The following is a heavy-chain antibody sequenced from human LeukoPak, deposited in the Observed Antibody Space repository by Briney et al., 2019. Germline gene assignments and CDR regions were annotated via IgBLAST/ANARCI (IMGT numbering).Heavy chain of an antibody. V-gene: IGHV4-59*11. CDR1: GGSISSHY. CDR3: ARGWSGYDYYFDY. CDR2: IYYSGST. Sequence: SETLSLTCTVSGGSISSHYWSWIRQPPGKGLEWIGYIYYSGSTNYNPSLKSRVTISVDTSKNQFSLKLSSVTAADTAVYYCARGWSGYDYYFDYWGQGTLVTASS. D-gene: IGHD5-12*01. J-gene: IGHJ4*02.